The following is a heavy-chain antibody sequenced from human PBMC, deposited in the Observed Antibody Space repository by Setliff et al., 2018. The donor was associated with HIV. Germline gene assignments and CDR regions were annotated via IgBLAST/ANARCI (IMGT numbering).Heavy chain of an antibody. D-gene: IGHD3-10*01. Sequence: SETLSLTCTVSGGSISSYYWSWIRQPPGKGLEWLGHIYSSGSNNYNPSLKSRVTISVDTSKNQFSLKLYSVTAVDTAVYYCARAYFGSGIYYWGQGTLVTVSS. V-gene: IGHV4-4*09. CDR2: IYSSGSN. CDR3: ARAYFGSGIYY. J-gene: IGHJ4*02. CDR1: GGSISSYY.